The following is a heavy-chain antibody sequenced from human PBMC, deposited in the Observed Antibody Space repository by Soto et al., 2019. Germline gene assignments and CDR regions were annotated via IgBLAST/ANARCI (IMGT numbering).Heavy chain of an antibody. CDR2: VSPASGKT. CDR3: AREIWSTSGPQNFFDD. Sequence: QVQLVQSGAEVKNPGASVKVSCKATGYNFSDYGVIWARQAPGQGLEWMGYVSPASGKTTYGQDLQGRVTLTTDTSTTTAYLELRSLRSDDTAVYYCAREIWSTSGPQNFFDDWGQGTLVTVSS. D-gene: IGHD2-2*01. J-gene: IGHJ4*02. CDR1: GYNFSDYG. V-gene: IGHV1-18*01.